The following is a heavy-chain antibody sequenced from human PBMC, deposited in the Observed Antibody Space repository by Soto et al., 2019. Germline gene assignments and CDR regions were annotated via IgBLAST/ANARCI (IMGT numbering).Heavy chain of an antibody. CDR3: ARWGPAGTTVTGSNFYYYYGMDV. CDR2: IYYRGST. J-gene: IGHJ6*02. Sequence: QVQLQESGPGLVKPSQTLSLTCTVYGGSISSGGYYWSWIRQHPGKVLEWIGYIYYRGSTYYNPALKSRVTVSVDTSKNQFSLKLSSVTAADTAVYYCARWGPAGTTVTGSNFYYYYGMDVWGQGTTVTVSS. V-gene: IGHV4-31*03. CDR1: GGSISSGGYY. D-gene: IGHD4-17*01.